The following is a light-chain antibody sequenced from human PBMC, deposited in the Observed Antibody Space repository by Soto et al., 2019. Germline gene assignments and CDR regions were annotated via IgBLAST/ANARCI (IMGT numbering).Light chain of an antibody. V-gene: IGKV3-15*01. Sequence: EKMMTQSPATLSFFSGGKTTPSFRASQSVSNFLAWYQQKPGQAPRLLIYGASTRATGVPARFSGSGSGTEFTLTISSLQSEDFAVYYCQQYSNWPSWTFGQGTKVDIK. J-gene: IGKJ1*01. CDR1: QSVSNF. CDR3: QQYSNWPSWT. CDR2: GAS.